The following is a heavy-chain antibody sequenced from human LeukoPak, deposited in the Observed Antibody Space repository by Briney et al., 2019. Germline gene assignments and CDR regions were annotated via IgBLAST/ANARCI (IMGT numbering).Heavy chain of an antibody. J-gene: IGHJ4*02. D-gene: IGHD3-3*02. CDR2: ISYDGSNK. V-gene: IGHV3-30*03. CDR3: AREHLSWPQGPFDY. CDR1: GFTFSSYW. Sequence: GGSLRLSCAVSGFTFSSYWVSWVRQAPGKGLEWVAVISYDGSNKYYADSVKGRFTISRDNSKNTLYLQMNSLRAEDTAVYYCAREHLSWPQGPFDYWGQGTLVTVSS.